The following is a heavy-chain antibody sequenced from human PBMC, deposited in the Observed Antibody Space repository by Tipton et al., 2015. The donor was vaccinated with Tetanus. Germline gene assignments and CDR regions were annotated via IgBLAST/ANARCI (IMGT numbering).Heavy chain of an antibody. V-gene: IGHV3-23*04. J-gene: IGHJ4*02. Sequence: QLVQSGGGLIRPGGSLTLSCAASGFAVSDKYINWVRQAPGKGLEWVSGISGGGGSTYYADSVKGRFTISRDNPKNTLYLQMNSLRAEDTAVYYCAKDKRIVGATWSYFDYWGQGTLVTVSS. CDR2: ISGGGGST. D-gene: IGHD1-26*01. CDR3: AKDKRIVGATWSYFDY. CDR1: GFAVSDKY.